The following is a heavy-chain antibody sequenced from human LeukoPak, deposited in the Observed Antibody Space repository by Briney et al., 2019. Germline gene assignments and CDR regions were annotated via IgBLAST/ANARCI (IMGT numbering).Heavy chain of an antibody. V-gene: IGHV4-39*01. CDR1: GGSISSSSYY. J-gene: IGHJ4*02. CDR2: IYYSGST. D-gene: IGHD4-23*01. CDR3: ARYDYGGNFDY. Sequence: SETLSPTCTVSGGSISSSSYYWGWIRQPPGKGLEWIGSIYYSGSTYYNPSLKSRVTISVDTSKNQFSLKLSSVTAADTAVYYCARYDYGGNFDYWGQGTLVTVSS.